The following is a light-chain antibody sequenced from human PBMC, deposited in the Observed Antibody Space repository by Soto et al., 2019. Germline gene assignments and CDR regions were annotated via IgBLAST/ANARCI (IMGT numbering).Light chain of an antibody. CDR2: YAS. CDR3: QQYNNGPRT. CDR1: QSVSSN. J-gene: IGKJ1*01. Sequence: EIVMTQSPATLTTSPGERATVSCRASQSVSSNLAWYQQKPGQVPRLLIYYASTRATGIPARFSGSGSGTEFTLTISSLESEDFAVYYCQQYNNGPRTFGQGTKVEIK. V-gene: IGKV3-15*01.